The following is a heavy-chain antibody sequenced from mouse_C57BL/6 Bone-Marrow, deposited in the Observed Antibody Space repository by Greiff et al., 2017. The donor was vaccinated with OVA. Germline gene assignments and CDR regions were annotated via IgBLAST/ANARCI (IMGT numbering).Heavy chain of an antibody. CDR2: IDPSDSYT. J-gene: IGHJ4*01. CDR3: ARSGDPYAMDY. Sequence: VQLQQPGAELVMPGASVKLSCKASGYTFTSYWMHWVKQRPGQGLEWIGEIDPSDSYTNYNQKFKGKSTLTVDKSSSTAYMQLSSLTSEDSAVYDCARSGDPYAMDYWGQGTSVTVSS. D-gene: IGHD3-2*02. CDR1: GYTFTSYW. V-gene: IGHV1-69*01.